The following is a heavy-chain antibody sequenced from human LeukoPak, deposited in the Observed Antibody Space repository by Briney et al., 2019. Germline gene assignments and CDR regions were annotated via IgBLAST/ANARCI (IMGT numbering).Heavy chain of an antibody. Sequence: GGSLRLSCAASGFTFSDYYMTWIRQAPGKGLEWVSCISSSGSTIFYADSVKGRFTISRDNAKSSLFLQMNSLRADDTAVYYCASAGSSGWFYYFDYWGQGTLVTVSS. V-gene: IGHV3-11*01. CDR3: ASAGSSGWFYYFDY. J-gene: IGHJ4*02. CDR1: GFTFSDYY. CDR2: ISSSGSTI. D-gene: IGHD6-19*01.